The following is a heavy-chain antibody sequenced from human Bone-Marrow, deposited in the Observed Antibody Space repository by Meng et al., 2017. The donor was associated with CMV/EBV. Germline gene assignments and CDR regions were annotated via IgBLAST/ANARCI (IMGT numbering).Heavy chain of an antibody. J-gene: IGHJ4*02. CDR2: VYTSGTN. CDR1: IGSISGYY. Sequence: SLTCTFSIGSISGYYWSWIRQPAGKGLEWVGRVYTSGTNNYNYNPSLKSRVTMSVDTSRNQFSLDLSSMTAADTAVYYCARDRDFGYWGRGALVTVSS. CDR3: ARDRDFGY. V-gene: IGHV4-4*07.